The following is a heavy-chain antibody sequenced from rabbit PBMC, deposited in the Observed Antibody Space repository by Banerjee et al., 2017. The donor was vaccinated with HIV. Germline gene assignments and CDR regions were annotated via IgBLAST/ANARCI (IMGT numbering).Heavy chain of an antibody. CDR2: MDAGSSGTT. D-gene: IGHD8-1*01. CDR3: ARGGSSDYYGMDL. J-gene: IGHJ6*01. Sequence: QEQLEESGGDLVKPEGSLTLTCTASGFTLSSYWICWVRQAPGKGLEWIACMDAGSSGTTNYASWAKGRFTISKTSSTTVTLQMTSLTAADTATYFCARGGSSDYYGMDLWGQGTLVTVS. V-gene: IGHV1S45*01. CDR1: GFTLSSYW.